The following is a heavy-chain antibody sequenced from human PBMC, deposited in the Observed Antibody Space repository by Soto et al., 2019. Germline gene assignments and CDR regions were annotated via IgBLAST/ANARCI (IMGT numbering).Heavy chain of an antibody. CDR1: GVSISSGTYY. CDR2: IYDSGST. J-gene: IGHJ5*02. Sequence: PSETLSLTCTVSGVSISSGTYYWNWIRQHPGKGLEWIGYIYDSGSTHYNPSLKSRVTISVGTSKNQFSLKLSSVTAADTAVYYCAREEVAYYDSGSYNWFDPWGQGTLVTVSS. V-gene: IGHV4-31*03. D-gene: IGHD3-10*01. CDR3: AREEVAYYDSGSYNWFDP.